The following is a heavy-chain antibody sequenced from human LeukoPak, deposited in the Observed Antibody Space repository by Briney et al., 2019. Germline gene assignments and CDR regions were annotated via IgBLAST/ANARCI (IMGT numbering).Heavy chain of an antibody. CDR3: ARIEAKMATIPFDY. V-gene: IGHV3-7*01. D-gene: IGHD5-24*01. Sequence: GGSLRPSCAASGFTFSSYWMSWVRQAPGKGPEWVANIKQDGSEKYYVDSVKGRFTISRDNAKNSLYLQMNSLRAEDTAVYYCARIEAKMATIPFDYWGQGTLVTVSS. CDR1: GFTFSSYW. CDR2: IKQDGSEK. J-gene: IGHJ4*02.